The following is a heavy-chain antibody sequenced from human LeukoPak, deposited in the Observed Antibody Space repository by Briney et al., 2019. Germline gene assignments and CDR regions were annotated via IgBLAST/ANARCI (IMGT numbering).Heavy chain of an antibody. Sequence: GRSLRLSCAASGFTFSSYAMHWVRQAPGKGLEWVAVISYDGSNKYYADSVKGRFTISRDNSKNTPYLQMNSLRAEDTAVYYCARDVASMVRGSEFDYWGQGTLVTVSS. V-gene: IGHV3-30*04. CDR1: GFTFSSYA. CDR2: ISYDGSNK. D-gene: IGHD3-10*01. CDR3: ARDVASMVRGSEFDY. J-gene: IGHJ4*02.